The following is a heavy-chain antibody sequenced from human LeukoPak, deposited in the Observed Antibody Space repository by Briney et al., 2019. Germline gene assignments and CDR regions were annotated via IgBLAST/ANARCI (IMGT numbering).Heavy chain of an antibody. CDR3: ARETYYYGSGSLTYYFDY. CDR2: ISYDGSNK. D-gene: IGHD3-10*01. V-gene: IGHV3-30*04. J-gene: IGHJ4*02. CDR1: GFTFSSYA. Sequence: GRSLRLSCAASGFTFSSYAMHWVRQAPGKGLEWVAVISYDGSNKYYADSAKGRFTISRDNSKNTLYLQMNSLRAEDTAAYYCARETYYYGSGSLTYYFDYWGQGTLVTVSS.